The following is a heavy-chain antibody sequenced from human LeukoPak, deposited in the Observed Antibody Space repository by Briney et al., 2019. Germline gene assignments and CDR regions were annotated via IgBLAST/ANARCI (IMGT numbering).Heavy chain of an antibody. CDR1: GFTFGDYA. D-gene: IGHD1-26*01. CDR3: TRDRGGLYSGSYFDY. V-gene: IGHV3-49*03. CDR2: IRSKAYGGTT. J-gene: IGHJ4*02. Sequence: GGSLRLSCTASGFTFGDYAMSWFRQAPGKGLEWVGFIRSKAYGGTTEYAASVKGRFTISRDDSKSIAYLQMNSLKTEDTAVYYCTRDRGGLYSGSYFDYWGQGTLVTVSS.